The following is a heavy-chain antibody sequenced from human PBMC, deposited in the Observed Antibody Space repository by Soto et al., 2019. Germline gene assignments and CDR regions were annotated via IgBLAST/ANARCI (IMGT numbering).Heavy chain of an antibody. CDR2: ISHDANNK. D-gene: IGHD3-10*01. CDR3: ANSRGTWEYYTYDMDV. V-gene: IGHV3-30*18. J-gene: IGHJ6*02. Sequence: HLVDSGGGVVQPGRSLGLSCAASGFTFSNYAMHWVRQAPGKGLEWVALISHDANNKYYADSVKGRFTVPRDNSKNQLYIYLNSLGREDRAVYYCANSRGTWEYYTYDMDVWCQGTTVTVS. CDR1: GFTFSNYA.